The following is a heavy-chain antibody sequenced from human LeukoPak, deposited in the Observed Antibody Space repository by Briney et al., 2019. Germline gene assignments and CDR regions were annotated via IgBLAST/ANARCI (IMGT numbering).Heavy chain of an antibody. CDR3: ASGRGPMVRGVMAFDY. V-gene: IGHV1-24*01. D-gene: IGHD3-10*01. CDR2: FDPEDGET. J-gene: IGHJ4*02. CDR1: GYTLTELS. Sequence: ASVKVSCKVSGYTLTELSMHWVRQAPGKGIEWKGGFDPEDGETIYAQQFQGRVTMTADTSTDTAYMQLSSLRSEATAVYYCASGRGPMVRGVMAFDYWGQGTLVTVSS.